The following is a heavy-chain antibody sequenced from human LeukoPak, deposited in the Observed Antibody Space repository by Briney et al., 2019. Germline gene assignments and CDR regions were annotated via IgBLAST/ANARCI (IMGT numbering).Heavy chain of an antibody. Sequence: SGETLTLTCTVSGGSFSSYYWSWLRQPPGKGLEWVGYIYYSGSTNYNPSLKRRVTISVSTFNNHSLLKLSPVTAAGTAVDYLSRSPYYDYYRDVWARGTAVSVS. CDR2: IYYSGST. CDR3: SRSPYYDYYRDV. CDR1: GGSFSSYY. V-gene: IGHV4-59*12. J-gene: IGHJ6*03.